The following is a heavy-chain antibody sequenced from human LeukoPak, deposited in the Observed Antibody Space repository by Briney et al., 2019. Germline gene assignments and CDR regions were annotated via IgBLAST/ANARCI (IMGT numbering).Heavy chain of an antibody. CDR2: ISSSGSTI. D-gene: IGHD5-24*01. Sequence: GGSLRLSCAASGFTFSSYEMNWVRQAPGKGLEWVSYISSSGSTIYYADSVKGRFTISRDNAKNSLYLQMNSLRAEDTALYYCAKSSGYNSGGADYWGQGTLVTVSS. J-gene: IGHJ4*02. CDR1: GFTFSSYE. V-gene: IGHV3-48*03. CDR3: AKSSGYNSGGADY.